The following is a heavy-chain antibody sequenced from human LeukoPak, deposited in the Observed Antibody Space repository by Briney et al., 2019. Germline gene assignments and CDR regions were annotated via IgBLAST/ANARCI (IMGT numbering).Heavy chain of an antibody. Sequence: SETLSLTCTVSGDSISSSRSYWGWIRQPPGKGLEWIGSIYYSGSTYYNPSLKSRVTISVDTSKNQFSLKLSSVTAADTAVYYCARAYGSSWYLMDYYYYYMDVWGKGTTVTVSS. CDR2: IYYSGST. CDR3: ARAYGSSWYLMDYYYYYMDV. D-gene: IGHD6-13*01. J-gene: IGHJ6*03. CDR1: GDSISSSRSY. V-gene: IGHV4-39*07.